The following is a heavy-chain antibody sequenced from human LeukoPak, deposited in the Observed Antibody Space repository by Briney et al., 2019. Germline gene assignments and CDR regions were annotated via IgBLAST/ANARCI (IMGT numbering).Heavy chain of an antibody. V-gene: IGHV1-2*02. CDR3: ARAWETVDY. CDR1: GGTFSSYA. CDR2: INPKTDDT. J-gene: IGHJ4*02. D-gene: IGHD1-26*01. Sequence: ASVKVSCKASGGTFSSYAISWVRQAPGQGLEWMGWINPKTDDTDYAQKFRGRVTMTRDTSISTAYMELSRLRSDDTAMYYCARAWETVDYWGQGTLVTVAS.